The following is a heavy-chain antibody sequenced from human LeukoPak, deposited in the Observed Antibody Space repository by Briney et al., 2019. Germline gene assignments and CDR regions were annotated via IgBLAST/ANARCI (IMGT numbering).Heavy chain of an antibody. CDR3: ARDRGYYYDSSGPVDH. CDR1: GYTFTGYY. D-gene: IGHD3-22*01. CDR2: INPNSGGT. J-gene: IGHJ4*02. V-gene: IGHV1-2*06. Sequence: ASVKVSCKASGYTFTGYYMHWVRQAPGQGLEWMGRINPNSGGTNYAQKFQGRVTMTRDTSISTAYMELSRLRSDDTAVYYCARDRGYYYDSSGPVDHWGQGTLVTVSS.